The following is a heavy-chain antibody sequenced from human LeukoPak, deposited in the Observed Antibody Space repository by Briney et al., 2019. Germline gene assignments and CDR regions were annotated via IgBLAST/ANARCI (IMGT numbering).Heavy chain of an antibody. J-gene: IGHJ6*02. CDR2: ISAYNGNT. CDR3: AKDLGITMVRGVPHYYYGMDV. D-gene: IGHD3-10*01. V-gene: IGHV1-18*01. Sequence: AAVKDSLKASGCTFTSYRLSWVRQPPAQGLEWMGWISAYNGNTNYGQKLQDRVTMTTDTSTSTAYMELRSLRSDDTAVYYCAKDLGITMVRGVPHYYYGMDVWGQGTTVTVSS. CDR1: GCTFTSYR.